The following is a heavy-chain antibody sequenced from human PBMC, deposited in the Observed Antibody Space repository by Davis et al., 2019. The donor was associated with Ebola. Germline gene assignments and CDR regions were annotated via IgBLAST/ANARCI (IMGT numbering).Heavy chain of an antibody. CDR1: GFTFRSYY. Sequence: HTGGSLRLSCAASGFTFRSYYMHWVRQVPGKGLVWDSGIDPDGSRLSYADSVKGRFTIPRDNPKDTVYLQMNSLRAEDTAEYYCATLTYGMDVWGQGTTVTVSS. CDR2: IDPDGSRL. CDR3: ATLTYGMDV. D-gene: IGHD4/OR15-4a*01. J-gene: IGHJ6*02. V-gene: IGHV3-74*01.